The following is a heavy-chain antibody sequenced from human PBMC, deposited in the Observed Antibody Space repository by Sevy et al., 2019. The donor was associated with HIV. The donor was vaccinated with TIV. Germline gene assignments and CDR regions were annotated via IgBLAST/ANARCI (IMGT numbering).Heavy chain of an antibody. D-gene: IGHD3-16*01. CDR3: ARGVPVGD. J-gene: IGHJ4*02. V-gene: IGHV4-30-2*01. CDR1: GASISSGGYT. Sequence: SETLSLTCAVSGASISSGGYTWSWLRQPPGQGLEWIGYTYHSGSTNYNPSLMSRVTISVDRSKNQFSLKLSSVTAADTAIYYGARGVPVGDWGQGTLVTVSS. CDR2: TYHSGST.